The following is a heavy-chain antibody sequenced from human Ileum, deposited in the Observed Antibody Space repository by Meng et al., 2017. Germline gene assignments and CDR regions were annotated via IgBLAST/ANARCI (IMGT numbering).Heavy chain of an antibody. Sequence: GESLKISCAASGFPFSSYAMSWVRQAPGKGLEWVSGISGSGGSTYYADSVKGRFTISRDNSKNTLYLQMNSLRAEDTAVYYCAKDLVYYYDSSGYRNFDIWGQGTMVT. J-gene: IGHJ3*02. CDR1: GFPFSSYA. V-gene: IGHV3-23*01. CDR3: AKDLVYYYDSSGYRNFDI. CDR2: ISGSGGST. D-gene: IGHD3-22*01.